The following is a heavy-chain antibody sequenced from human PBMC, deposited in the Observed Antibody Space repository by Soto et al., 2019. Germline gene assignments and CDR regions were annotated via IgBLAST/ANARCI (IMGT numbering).Heavy chain of an antibody. Sequence: EVQLLESGGDLVQPGGSLRLSCAASGFTFSSFTMSWVRQAPGKGLEWVSTISRSGRSTYFADSVKGRFAIARDNSKNTLYLQLNSLRADDTAVYYCAKEATVPYFDYWGQGTLVTVSP. D-gene: IGHD4-4*01. CDR3: AKEATVPYFDY. J-gene: IGHJ4*02. V-gene: IGHV3-23*01. CDR2: ISRSGRST. CDR1: GFTFSSFT.